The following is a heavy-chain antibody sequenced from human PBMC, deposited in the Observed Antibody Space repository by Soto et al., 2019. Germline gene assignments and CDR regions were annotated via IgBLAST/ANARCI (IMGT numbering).Heavy chain of an antibody. CDR3: ATYVVVTVIGMGWFDP. CDR1: GGSISSGDYY. Sequence: QVQLQESGPGLVKPSQTLSLTCTVSGGSISSGDYYWSWIRQSPGKDLEWIGYIHYSGITFYNPSLKSRVTISVGTSKYQFSLKLTSVTAADTAVYYCATYVVVTVIGMGWFDPWGQGTLVTVSS. CDR2: IHYSGIT. V-gene: IGHV4-30-4*01. J-gene: IGHJ5*02. D-gene: IGHD2-21*02.